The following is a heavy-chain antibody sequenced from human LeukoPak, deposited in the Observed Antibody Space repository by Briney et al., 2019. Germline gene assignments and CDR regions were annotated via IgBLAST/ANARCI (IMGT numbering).Heavy chain of an antibody. CDR3: ARVRYRLAETYIDY. Sequence: ASMKVSCKTSGFTFTGHYMHWLRQAPGQGLEWMGWINANTGVTHYAVKFQGRVTMTRDTSISTAYMELSRLRSDDTAVYYCARVRYRLAETYIDYWGQGTLVTVSS. CDR1: GFTFTGHY. CDR2: INANTGVT. D-gene: IGHD3-16*01. V-gene: IGHV1-2*02. J-gene: IGHJ4*02.